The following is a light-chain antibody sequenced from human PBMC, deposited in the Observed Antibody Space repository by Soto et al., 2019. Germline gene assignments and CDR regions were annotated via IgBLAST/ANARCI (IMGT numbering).Light chain of an antibody. Sequence: DMVMTQSPKILSVFLGESSTITCKSSKRVLYSSSNKSYLGWYLQKPGQSPHLLIYLGSYRASGVPDRFSGSGSGTDFTLKISRVEAEDVGVYYCMQALQTPRTFG. V-gene: IGKV2-28*01. CDR3: MQALQTPRT. CDR2: LGS. CDR1: KRVLYSSSNKSY. J-gene: IGKJ2*01.